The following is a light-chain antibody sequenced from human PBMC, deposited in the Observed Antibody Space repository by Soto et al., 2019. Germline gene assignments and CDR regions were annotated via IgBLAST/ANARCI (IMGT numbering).Light chain of an antibody. CDR1: SSDIGTYKY. J-gene: IGLJ2*01. Sequence: QSVLTQPASVSGSPGQSITISCTGTSSDIGTYKYVSWYQQRLGKAPKLIIYEANKRPSGVSNRFSGSKSGNTASLTISGLQAEDEAEYYCSSYAGYSTSVVFGGGTKLTVL. V-gene: IGLV2-23*01. CDR2: EAN. CDR3: SSYAGYSTSVV.